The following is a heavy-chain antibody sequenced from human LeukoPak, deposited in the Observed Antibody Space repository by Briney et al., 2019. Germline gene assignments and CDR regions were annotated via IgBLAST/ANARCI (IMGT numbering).Heavy chain of an antibody. CDR2: INHSGST. V-gene: IGHV4-34*01. CDR3: AKSGGYGLIDY. J-gene: IGHJ4*02. CDR1: GGSFSGYY. D-gene: IGHD1-26*01. Sequence: SETLSLTCAVYGGSFSGYYWSWIRQPPGKGLEWIGEINHSGSTNYNPSLKSRVTISVDTSKNQFSLKLSSVTAADTAMYYCAKSGGYGLIDYWGQGNRVTVSS.